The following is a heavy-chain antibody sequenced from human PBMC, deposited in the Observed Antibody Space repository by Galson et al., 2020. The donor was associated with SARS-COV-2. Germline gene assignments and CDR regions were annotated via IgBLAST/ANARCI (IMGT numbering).Heavy chain of an antibody. Sequence: SETLSLTCTVSGGSISSYYWSWIRQPPGKGLEWIGYIYYSGSTHYNPSLKSRVTISVDTSKNQFSLKLSSVPAADTAVYYCARIHLGHDYGGNGPPYYFDYWGQGTLVTVSS. D-gene: IGHD4-17*01. CDR1: GGSISSYY. V-gene: IGHV4-59*01. CDR2: IYYSGST. CDR3: ARIHLGHDYGGNGPPYYFDY. J-gene: IGHJ4*02.